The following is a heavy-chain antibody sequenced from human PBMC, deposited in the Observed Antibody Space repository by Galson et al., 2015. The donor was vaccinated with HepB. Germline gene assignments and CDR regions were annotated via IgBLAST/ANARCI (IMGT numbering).Heavy chain of an antibody. J-gene: IGHJ4*02. D-gene: IGHD3-3*01. CDR3: ARDRYDFWSGYSY. Sequence: SVKVSCKASGYTFTSYGMHWVRQAPGQRLEWMGWINAGNGNTKYSQKFQGRVTITRDTSASTVYMELSSLRSEDTAIYYCARDRYDFWSGYSYWGQGTLVTVSS. V-gene: IGHV1-3*01. CDR1: GYTFTSYG. CDR2: INAGNGNT.